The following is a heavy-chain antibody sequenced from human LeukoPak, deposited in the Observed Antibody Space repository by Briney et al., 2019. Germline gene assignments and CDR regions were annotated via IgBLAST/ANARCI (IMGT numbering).Heavy chain of an antibody. V-gene: IGHV4-30-2*01. J-gene: IGHJ4*02. CDR1: GGSISSSSYY. CDR2: IYHSGST. CDR3: ARVYYDFWRFDY. Sequence: SETLSLTCTVSGGSISSSSYYWGWLRQPPGKGLEWIGYIYHSGSTYYNPSRKSRVTISVDRSKNQFSLKLSSVTAADTAVYYCARVYYDFWRFDYWGQGTLVTVSS. D-gene: IGHD3-3*01.